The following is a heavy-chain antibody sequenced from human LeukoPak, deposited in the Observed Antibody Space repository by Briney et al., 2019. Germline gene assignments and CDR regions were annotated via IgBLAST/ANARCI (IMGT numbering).Heavy chain of an antibody. D-gene: IGHD2-15*01. CDR3: ARDRCGGGSCPADY. CDR2: ISYDGSNK. Sequence: AGRSLRLSCAASGFTFSSYAMHWVRQAPGKGLEWVAVISYDGSNKYYADSVKGRFTISRDNSKNTLYLQMNSLRAEDTAVYYCARDRCGGGSCPADYWGQGTLVTVSS. V-gene: IGHV3-30-3*01. CDR1: GFTFSSYA. J-gene: IGHJ4*02.